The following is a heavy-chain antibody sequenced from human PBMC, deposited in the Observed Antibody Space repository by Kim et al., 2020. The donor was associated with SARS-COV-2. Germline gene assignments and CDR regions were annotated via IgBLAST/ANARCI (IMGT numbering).Heavy chain of an antibody. CDR3: ARVEWGVWSLDY. Sequence: GGSLRLSCAASGFTFSSYEMNWVRQAPGKGLEWVSYISSSGSTIYYADSVKGRFTISRDNAKNSLYLQMNSLRAEDTAVYYCARVEWGVWSLDYWGQGTLVTVSS. D-gene: IGHD2-21*01. V-gene: IGHV3-48*03. CDR1: GFTFSSYE. CDR2: ISSSGSTI. J-gene: IGHJ4*02.